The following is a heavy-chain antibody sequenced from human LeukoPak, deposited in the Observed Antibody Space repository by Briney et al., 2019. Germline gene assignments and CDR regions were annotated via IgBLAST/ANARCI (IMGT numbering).Heavy chain of an antibody. CDR2: ISYDGSNK. Sequence: SGRSLRLSCAASGFTFSSYGMHRVRQAPGKGLEWVAVISYDGSNKYYADSVKGRFTISRDNSKNTLYLQMNSLRAEDTAVYYCPSLGVYWGQGTLVTVSS. CDR1: GFTFSSYG. CDR3: PSLGVY. D-gene: IGHD3-16*01. V-gene: IGHV3-30*03. J-gene: IGHJ4*02.